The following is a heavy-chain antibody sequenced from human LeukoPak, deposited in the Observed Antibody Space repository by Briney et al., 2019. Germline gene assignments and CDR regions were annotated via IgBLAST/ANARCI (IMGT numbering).Heavy chain of an antibody. CDR3: ARDTYYSGSGTYFEDYFDS. CDR1: GGSISTYF. CDR2: IHASGET. Sequence: SETLSLTCTVSGGSISTYFWSWIRQPPGKGLERIGHIHASGETNYNPSLKSRVTMSPDTSRNQFSLKVNSVTAADTAVYYCARDTYYSGSGTYFEDYFDSWGQGILVTVSS. J-gene: IGHJ4*02. V-gene: IGHV4-4*07. D-gene: IGHD3-10*01.